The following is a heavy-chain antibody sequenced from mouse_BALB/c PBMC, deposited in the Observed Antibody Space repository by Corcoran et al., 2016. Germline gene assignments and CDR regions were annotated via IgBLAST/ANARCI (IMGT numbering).Heavy chain of an antibody. Sequence: DVQLQESGPGLVKPSQSLFLTCSVTGYSITSGYHWNWLRQFPGKKLELMGFIIYDGSFDYNPSLKNRISFTRDTSKNQFFLKLNSVTTEDTATYFCSIGKDKAWFAYWGQGTLVTVSA. V-gene: IGHV3-6*02. CDR3: SIGKDKAWFAY. CDR2: IIYDGSF. CDR1: GYSITSGYH. J-gene: IGHJ3*01.